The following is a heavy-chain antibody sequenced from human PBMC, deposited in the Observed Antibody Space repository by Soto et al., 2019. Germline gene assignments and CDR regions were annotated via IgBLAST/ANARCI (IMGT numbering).Heavy chain of an antibody. J-gene: IGHJ6*02. CDR2: IYPGDSDT. CDR3: ARHPYRNRIPPYGMDV. CDR1: GFTFTSYW. V-gene: IGHV5-51*01. D-gene: IGHD4-4*01. Sequence: GESLKICCKGSGFTFTSYWIGWVRQMPGKGLEWMGIIYPGDSDTRYSPPFQGQVTISADKSISTAYLQWSSLKASDTAMYFCARHPYRNRIPPYGMDVWGQGTTVTVSS.